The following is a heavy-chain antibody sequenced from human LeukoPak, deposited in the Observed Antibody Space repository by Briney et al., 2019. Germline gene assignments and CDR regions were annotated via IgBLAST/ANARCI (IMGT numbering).Heavy chain of an antibody. J-gene: IGHJ4*02. Sequence: SQTLSLTCAISGDSVSSNSAAWNWIRQSPSGGLEWLGRTYYRSKWYNDYAVSVKSRITINPDTSKNQFSLQLNSVTPEDTAVYYCARHSGYSYGYGNYWGQGTLVTVSS. CDR3: ARHSGYSYGYGNY. CDR1: GDSVSSNSAA. D-gene: IGHD5-18*01. V-gene: IGHV6-1*01. CDR2: TYYRSKWYN.